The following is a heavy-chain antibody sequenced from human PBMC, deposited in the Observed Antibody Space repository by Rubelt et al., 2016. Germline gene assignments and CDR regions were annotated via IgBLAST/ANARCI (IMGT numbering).Heavy chain of an antibody. D-gene: IGHD2-15*01. CDR1: GYIFTNYH. J-gene: IGHJ4*02. V-gene: IGHV1-46*01. CDR2: IFGIGGNT. CDR3: TTTSLDCTRSNCYKD. Sequence: QVQLVQSGAEVKKPGASVKVSCNTSGYIFTNYHIHWVRQAPGQGLEWMGTIFGIGGNTRYAQKFQGRVTMTRDTSTNTVYMELSSLRSEDTAVYYCTTTSLDCTRSNCYKDWGQGTLVTVSS.